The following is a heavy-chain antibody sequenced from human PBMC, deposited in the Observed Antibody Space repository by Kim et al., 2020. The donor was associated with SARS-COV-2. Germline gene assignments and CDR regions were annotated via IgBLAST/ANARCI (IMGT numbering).Heavy chain of an antibody. CDR3: ARAPCSSSSCYNSYYAIDV. CDR2: IYPDDSDT. V-gene: IGHV5-51*01. CDR1: GYSFISYW. D-gene: IGHD2-2*02. J-gene: IGHJ6*02. Sequence: GESLKISCKGSGYSFISYWIGWVRQMPGKGLEWMGIIYPDDSDTTYSPSFQGQVTISADKSISTAYLQWSSLKASDTAIYYCARAPCSSSSCYNSYYAIDVWGQGTTVTVSS.